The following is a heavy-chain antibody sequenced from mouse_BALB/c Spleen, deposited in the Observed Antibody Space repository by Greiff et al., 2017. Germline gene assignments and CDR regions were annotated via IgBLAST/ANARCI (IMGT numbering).Heavy chain of an antibody. CDR1: GYSFTDYI. CDR2: INPYYGST. J-gene: IGHJ3*01. CDR3: AREYYGNLAWFAY. D-gene: IGHD2-1*01. Sequence: VQLQQTGPELVKPGASVKISCKASGYSFTDYIMLWVKQSHGKSLEWIGNINPYYGSTSYNLKFKGKATLTVDKSSSTAYMQLNSLTSEDSAVYYCAREYYGNLAWFAYWGQGTLVTVSA. V-gene: IGHV1-39*01.